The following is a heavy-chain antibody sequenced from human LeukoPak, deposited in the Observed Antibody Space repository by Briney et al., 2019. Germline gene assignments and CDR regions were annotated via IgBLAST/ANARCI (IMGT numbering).Heavy chain of an antibody. CDR3: ARDLVGLVTMVRGVMGGY. D-gene: IGHD3-10*01. CDR2: ISAYNGNT. J-gene: IGHJ4*02. Sequence: ASVKVSCKASGYTFTSYGISWVRQAPGQGLVWMGWISAYNGNTNYAQKLQGRVTMTTDTSTSTAYMEVRSLRSDDTAVYYCARDLVGLVTMVRGVMGGYWGQGTLVTVSS. CDR1: GYTFTSYG. V-gene: IGHV1-18*01.